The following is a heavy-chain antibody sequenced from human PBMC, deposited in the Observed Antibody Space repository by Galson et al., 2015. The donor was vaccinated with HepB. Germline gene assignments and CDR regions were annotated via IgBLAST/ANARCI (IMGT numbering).Heavy chain of an antibody. V-gene: IGHV6-1*01. CDR3: ARDRWSLWFLEGFDY. CDR1: GDSVSSNSAA. D-gene: IGHD3-10*01. Sequence: CAISGDSVSSNSAAWNWIRQPPSRGLEWLGRTYYRSKWYNDYAVSVKSRITINPDTSKNQFSLQLNSVTPEDTAVYYCARDRWSLWFLEGFDYWGQGTLVTVSS. CDR2: TYYRSKWYN. J-gene: IGHJ4*02.